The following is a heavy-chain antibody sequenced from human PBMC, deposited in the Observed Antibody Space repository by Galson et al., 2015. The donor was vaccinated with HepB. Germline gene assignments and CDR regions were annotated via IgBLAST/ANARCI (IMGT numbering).Heavy chain of an antibody. CDR1: GFTFSDYS. D-gene: IGHD3-10*01. CDR2: ISSSTTYI. CDR3: ARVGDSYQLPPGHYYHYGLDV. J-gene: IGHJ6*02. Sequence: SLRLSCAASGFTFSDYSMNWVRQAPGKGLEWVSSISSSTTYIYYADSLKGRFTISRDNAKNSLYLQMNSLRAEDTAVYYCARVGDSYQLPPGHYYHYGLDVWGQGTTVTVSS. V-gene: IGHV3-21*01.